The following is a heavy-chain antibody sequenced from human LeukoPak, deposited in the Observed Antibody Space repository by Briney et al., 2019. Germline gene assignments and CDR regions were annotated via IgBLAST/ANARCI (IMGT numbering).Heavy chain of an antibody. D-gene: IGHD2/OR15-2a*01. J-gene: IGHJ4*02. V-gene: IGHV3-53*01. CDR2: IYSGGST. Sequence: PGGSLSLSCAASGFPFSSNYMSWVRQAPGKGLEWVSAIYSGGSTYYADSVKGRFTISRDNSKNTLYLQMNSLRAKDTAVYYCVRDSVRLYYFNYWGQGTLVTVSS. CDR1: GFPFSSNY. CDR3: VRDSVRLYYFNY.